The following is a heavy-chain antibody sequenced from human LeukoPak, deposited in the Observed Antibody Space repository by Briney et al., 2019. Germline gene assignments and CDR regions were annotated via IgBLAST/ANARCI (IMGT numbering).Heavy chain of an antibody. CDR2: IYHTGSA. CDR3: ARWFCVTDTCLHMDV. D-gene: IGHD3-22*01. Sequence: SDTLSLTCTVSGGSISSYYWSWIRQPPGKGLEWIGYIYHTGSAAYNPSLKSRVTMSVDTSKNQFTLKLSSVTAADTAVYYCARWFCVTDTCLHMDVWGKGTTVTVSS. J-gene: IGHJ6*03. V-gene: IGHV4-59*08. CDR1: GGSISSYY.